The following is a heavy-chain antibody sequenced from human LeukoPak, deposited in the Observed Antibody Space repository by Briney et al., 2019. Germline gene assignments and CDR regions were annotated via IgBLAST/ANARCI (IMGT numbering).Heavy chain of an antibody. CDR3: ARGRVGATKNWFDP. J-gene: IGHJ5*02. V-gene: IGHV3-30*01. CDR1: RFTFSSYA. CDR2: ISYDGSNK. D-gene: IGHD1-26*01. Sequence: GGSLRLSCAASRFTFSSYAMHWVRQAPGKGLEWVAVISYDGSNKYYADSVKGRFTISRDNSKNTLYLQMNSLRAEDTAVYYCARGRVGATKNWFDPWGQGTLVTVSS.